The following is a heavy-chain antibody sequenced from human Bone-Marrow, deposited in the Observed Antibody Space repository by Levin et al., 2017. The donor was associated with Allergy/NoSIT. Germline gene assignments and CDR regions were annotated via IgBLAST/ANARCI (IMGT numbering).Heavy chain of an antibody. CDR2: IWYDGSKE. D-gene: IGHD1-14*01. CDR3: ARDLNALKPTEEYYFDY. V-gene: IGHV3-33*01. J-gene: IGHJ4*02. Sequence: PGGSLRLSCAASGFTFSSYGMHWVRQAPGKGLEWVAIIWYDGSKEYYADSVKGRFTISRDNSKNTLYLQMNNLRADDTAMYYCARDLNALKPTEEYYFDYWGQGTLVTVSS. CDR1: GFTFSSYG.